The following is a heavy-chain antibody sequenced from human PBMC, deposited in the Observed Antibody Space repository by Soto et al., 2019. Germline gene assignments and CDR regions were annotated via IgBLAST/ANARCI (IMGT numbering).Heavy chain of an antibody. D-gene: IGHD1-26*01. CDR3: ARDFIPEGAKYYYYYYGMDV. CDR1: GYTFASYY. J-gene: IGHJ6*02. CDR2: INPSGGST. Sequence: GASVKVSCKASGYTFASYYMHWVRQAPGQGLEWMGIINPSGGSTSYAQKFQGRVTMTRDTSTSTVYMELSSLRSEDTAVYYCARDFIPEGAKYYYYYYGMDVWGQGTTVTVSS. V-gene: IGHV1-46*01.